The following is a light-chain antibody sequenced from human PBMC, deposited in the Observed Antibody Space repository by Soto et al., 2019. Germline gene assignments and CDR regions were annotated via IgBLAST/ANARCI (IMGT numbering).Light chain of an antibody. CDR2: GAS. CDR3: QQYGSSCT. Sequence: DTVLTQSPGTLSLSPGERATLSCRASQSVSSSYLAWYQQKPGQAPRLLIYGASSRATGIPDRFSGSGSGTDFTLTISRLEPEDFAVYYCQQYGSSCTFGQGTKLEIK. J-gene: IGKJ2*02. CDR1: QSVSSSY. V-gene: IGKV3-20*01.